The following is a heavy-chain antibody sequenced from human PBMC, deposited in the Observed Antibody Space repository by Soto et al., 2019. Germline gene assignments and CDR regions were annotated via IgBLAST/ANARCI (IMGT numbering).Heavy chain of an antibody. D-gene: IGHD3-10*01. CDR1: GYTFTSYG. J-gene: IGHJ4*02. Sequence: ASVKLSCKHSGYTFTSYGITWVRQAPGQGLEWMGWISAYNGNTNYAQKFQGRVTMTTDTSTSTAYMELRSLGSDDTAVYYCASGWFGEFVYQFDYWGQGTLVTVSS. CDR2: ISAYNGNT. CDR3: ASGWFGEFVYQFDY. V-gene: IGHV1-18*01.